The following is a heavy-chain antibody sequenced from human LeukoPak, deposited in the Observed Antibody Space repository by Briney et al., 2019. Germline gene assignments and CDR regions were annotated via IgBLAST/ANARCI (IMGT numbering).Heavy chain of an antibody. V-gene: IGHV3-9*01. CDR1: GFTFDDYA. Sequence: PGGSLRLSCAASGFTFDDYAMHWVRQAPGKGLEWVSGISWNSGSIGYADSVKGRFTISRDNAKDSLYLQMNSLRAEDTAMYYCAKYSTAATFDYWGQGTLVTVSS. J-gene: IGHJ4*02. CDR3: AKYSTAATFDY. D-gene: IGHD2-15*01. CDR2: ISWNSGSI.